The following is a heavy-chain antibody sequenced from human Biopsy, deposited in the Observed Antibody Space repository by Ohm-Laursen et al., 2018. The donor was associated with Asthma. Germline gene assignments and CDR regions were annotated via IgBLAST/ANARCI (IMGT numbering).Heavy chain of an antibody. Sequence: GASVKVSCNTSGYTLNSAGITWVRQAPGQGLEWMGWISVYNGNTKVAQKLQDRVTMITDTSTSTAYMELRSLRSDDTAVYFCARAVDYSHYYGIDVWGQGTTVTVS. CDR2: ISVYNGNT. J-gene: IGHJ6*02. CDR3: ARAVDYSHYYGIDV. CDR1: GYTLNSAG. V-gene: IGHV1-18*01. D-gene: IGHD3-10*01.